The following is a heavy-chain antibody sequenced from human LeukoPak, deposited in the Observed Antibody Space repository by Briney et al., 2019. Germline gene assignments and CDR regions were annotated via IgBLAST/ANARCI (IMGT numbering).Heavy chain of an antibody. D-gene: IGHD6-13*01. CDR2: IYYSGST. J-gene: IGHJ4*02. Sequence: SETLSLTCTVSGGSISSYYWSWIRQPPGKGLEWIGYIYYSGSTNCNPSLKSRVTISVDTSKNQFSLKLSSVTAADTAVYYCARARGSSWYSKYYFDYWGQGTLVTVSS. CDR1: GGSISSYY. CDR3: ARARGSSWYSKYYFDY. V-gene: IGHV4-59*01.